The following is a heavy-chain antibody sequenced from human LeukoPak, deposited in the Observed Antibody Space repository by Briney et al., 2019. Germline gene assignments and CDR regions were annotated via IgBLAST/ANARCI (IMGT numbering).Heavy chain of an antibody. CDR3: ARRSLYSNYQ. CDR1: GVSFSGYY. D-gene: IGHD4-11*01. J-gene: IGHJ4*02. CDR2: INHSGST. Sequence: RTSETLSLTCAVYGVSFSGYYWSWLRQPPGKGLEWIGEINHSGSTNYNPSLKSRVTISVDTSKNQFSLKLSSVTAADPAVYYCARRSLYSNYQWGQGTLVTVSS. V-gene: IGHV4-34*01.